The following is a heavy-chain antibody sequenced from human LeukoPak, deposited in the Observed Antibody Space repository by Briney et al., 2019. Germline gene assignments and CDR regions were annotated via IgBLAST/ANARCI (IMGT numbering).Heavy chain of an antibody. V-gene: IGHV3-66*01. CDR2: IYSGGST. Sequence: PGGSLRLSCAASGFTVSSNYMSWVRQAPGKGLERVSVIYSGGSTYYADSVKGRFTISRDNSKNTLYLQMNSLRAEDTAVYYCARWARADSDYWGQGTLVTVSS. D-gene: IGHD3-10*01. J-gene: IGHJ4*02. CDR3: ARWARADSDY. CDR1: GFTVSSNY.